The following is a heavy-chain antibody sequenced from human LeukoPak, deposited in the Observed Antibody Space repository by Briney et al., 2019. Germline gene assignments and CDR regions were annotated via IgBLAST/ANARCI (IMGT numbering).Heavy chain of an antibody. CDR1: GGTFSSYA. V-gene: IGHV1-69*13. J-gene: IGHJ5*02. CDR3: ARDREPTIKKYCSGGSCYLNWFDP. D-gene: IGHD2-15*01. Sequence: ASVKVSCKASGGTFSSYAISWVRQAPGQGLEWMGGIIPIFGTANYAQKFQGRVTITADESTSTAYMELSSLRSEDTAVYYRARDREPTIKKYCSGGSCYLNWFDPWGQGTLVTVSS. CDR2: IIPIFGTA.